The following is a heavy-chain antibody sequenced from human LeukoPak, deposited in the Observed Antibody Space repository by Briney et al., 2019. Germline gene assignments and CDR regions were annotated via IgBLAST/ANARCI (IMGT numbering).Heavy chain of an antibody. CDR1: GLTFSSFG. CDR2: MRYDGSTK. J-gene: IGHJ4*02. Sequence: GGSLRLSCAAPGLTFSSFGMHWVRQAPGKGLEWVAFMRYDGSTKYYADSVKGRFTISRDNSKSTLYLQMNSLRAEDTAVYYCAKGGYYFDYWGQGTLVTVSS. V-gene: IGHV3-30*02. D-gene: IGHD3-16*01. CDR3: AKGGYYFDY.